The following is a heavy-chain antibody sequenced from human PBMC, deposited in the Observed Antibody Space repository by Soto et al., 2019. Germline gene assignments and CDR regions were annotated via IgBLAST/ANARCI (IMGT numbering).Heavy chain of an antibody. J-gene: IGHJ5*02. V-gene: IGHV4-59*01. CDR2: IYYSGST. Sequence: ETLSLTCTVSGGSISSYYWSWIRQPPGKGLEWIGYIYYSGSTNYNPSLKSRVTISVDTSKNQFSLKLSSVTAADTAVYYCARALGYCTNGVCYGGWFDPWGQGTLVTVSS. CDR1: GGSISSYY. D-gene: IGHD2-8*01. CDR3: ARALGYCTNGVCYGGWFDP.